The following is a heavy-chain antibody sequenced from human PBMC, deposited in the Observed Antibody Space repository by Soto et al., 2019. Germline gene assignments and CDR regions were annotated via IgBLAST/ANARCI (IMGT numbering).Heavy chain of an antibody. D-gene: IGHD2-15*01. CDR2: ISTYNGNT. V-gene: IGHV1-18*04. CDR3: ATVDKNSWWAFDD. Sequence: QVHLLQSGAEVKSPGASVKVSCKTSGYTFNGYSISWVRQAPGQGLEWMGWISTYNGNTNSAQRFQDRVTLTTDTSTRTAYMELTNLRFDDTALYFCATVDKNSWWAFDDWGQGTLVTVSS. J-gene: IGHJ5*02. CDR1: GYTFNGYS.